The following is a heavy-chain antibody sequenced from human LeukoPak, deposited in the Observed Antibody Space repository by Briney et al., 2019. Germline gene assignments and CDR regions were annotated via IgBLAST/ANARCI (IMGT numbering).Heavy chain of an antibody. CDR1: GGSVSSGTYY. D-gene: IGHD3-10*01. CDR3: ARRGGSGRSFDY. J-gene: IGHJ4*02. V-gene: IGHV4-61*01. CDR2: IYYTGST. Sequence: SETLSLTCTVSGGSVSSGTYYWSWIRQPPGKGLEWIGYIYYTGSTNYNPSLKSRLTISVDTSKNQFSLKLSSVTAADTAVYYCARRGGSGRSFDYWGRGTLVTVSS.